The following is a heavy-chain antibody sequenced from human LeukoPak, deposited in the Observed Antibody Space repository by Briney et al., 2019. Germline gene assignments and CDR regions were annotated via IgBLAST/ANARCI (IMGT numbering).Heavy chain of an antibody. V-gene: IGHV4-59*08. CDR3: ARHNGGIFPRNYYYGLDV. Sequence: PSETLSLTCTVSGGSISSYFWTWIRQPPGKRLEWMGYITYYGRTNYNPSLKSRVTISVDTSKNQFSLKVSSVTPADTAVYYCARHNGGIFPRNYYYGLDVWGQGTTVTVSS. D-gene: IGHD4-23*01. J-gene: IGHJ6*02. CDR1: GGSISSYF. CDR2: ITYYGRT.